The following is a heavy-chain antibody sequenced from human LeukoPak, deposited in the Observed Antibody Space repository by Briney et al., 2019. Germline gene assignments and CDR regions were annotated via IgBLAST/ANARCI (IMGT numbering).Heavy chain of an antibody. D-gene: IGHD2/OR15-2a*01. CDR2: IYSSGST. V-gene: IGHV4-4*09. CDR3: ATLKGWPTYYFDL. Sequence: SETLSLTCTVSGGSIRSNYWSWIRQPPGKGLEWIGYIYSSGSTNYNPSPKSRVTISLYTPKNQFSLWLCSVSPADTPVYYCATLKGWPTYYFDLWGQGTLVSVSS. J-gene: IGHJ5*02. CDR1: GGSIRSNY.